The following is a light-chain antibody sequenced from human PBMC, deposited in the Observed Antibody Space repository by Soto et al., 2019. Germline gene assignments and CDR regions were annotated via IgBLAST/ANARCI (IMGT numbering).Light chain of an antibody. V-gene: IGKV1-13*02. CDR3: QQYNSYTWT. J-gene: IGKJ1*01. Sequence: IQLTQSPSFLSPSIGESVTITCRASQVISTSLDWYQQKPGRAPKLLIYDASSLESGVPSRFRGSGSGTEFTLTISSLQPDDFETYYCQQYNSYTWTFGQGTKVDIK. CDR1: QVISTS. CDR2: DAS.